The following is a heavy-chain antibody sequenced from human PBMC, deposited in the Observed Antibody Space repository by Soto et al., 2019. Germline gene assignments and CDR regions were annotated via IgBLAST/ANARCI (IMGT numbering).Heavy chain of an antibody. CDR3: ARDCAGYSSGWYQRGGFDY. D-gene: IGHD6-19*01. Sequence: ESGGGVVQPGRSLRLSCAASGFTFSSYGMHWVRQAPGKGLEGVAVIWYDGSNKYYADSVKGRFTTSRDNSKNTLYLQMNSLRAEDTAVYYCARDCAGYSSGWYQRGGFDYWGQGTLVTVSS. CDR1: GFTFSSYG. CDR2: IWYDGSNK. J-gene: IGHJ4*02. V-gene: IGHV3-33*01.